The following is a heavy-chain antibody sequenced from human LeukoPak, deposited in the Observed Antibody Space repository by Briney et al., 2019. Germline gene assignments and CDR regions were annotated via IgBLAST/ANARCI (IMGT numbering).Heavy chain of an antibody. CDR2: IYPGGSDT. Sequence: GESLKISCKGSGYSFTSYWIGWVRQMPGKGLEWMGIIYPGGSDTRYSPSFQGQVTISADKSISTAYLQWSSLKASDTAMYYCARPGYSYGDYYYMDVWGKGTTVTVSS. J-gene: IGHJ6*03. CDR3: ARPGYSYGDYYYMDV. D-gene: IGHD5-18*01. V-gene: IGHV5-51*01. CDR1: GYSFTSYW.